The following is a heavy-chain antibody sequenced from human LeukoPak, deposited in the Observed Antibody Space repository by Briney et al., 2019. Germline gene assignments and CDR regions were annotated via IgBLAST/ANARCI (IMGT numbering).Heavy chain of an antibody. CDR2: IYPGDSDT. CDR1: GYSFTSYW. V-gene: IGHV5-51*01. Sequence: GESLKISCKGSGYSFTSYWIGWVRQMPGKGLEWMGIIYPGDSDTRYSPSFQGQVTISADKSISTAYLQWSSLKASDTAMYYCARHAPYCSGGSCYPYYYYMDVWGKGTTVTVSS. J-gene: IGHJ6*03. D-gene: IGHD2-15*01. CDR3: ARHAPYCSGGSCYPYYYYMDV.